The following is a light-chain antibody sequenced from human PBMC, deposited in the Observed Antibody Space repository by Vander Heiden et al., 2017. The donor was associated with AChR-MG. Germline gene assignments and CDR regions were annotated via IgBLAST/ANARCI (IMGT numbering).Light chain of an antibody. CDR2: DAS. Sequence: EIVLTQSPATLSLSPGERATLSCRASQSVSSYLAWYQQKPGQAPRLLIYDASNRATGIKARFSGSGYGTDFTLTISSREPEDFAVYYCQQRSNGPPRFTFGHGTKVDIK. CDR1: QSVSSY. V-gene: IGKV3-11*01. J-gene: IGKJ3*01. CDR3: QQRSNGPPRFT.